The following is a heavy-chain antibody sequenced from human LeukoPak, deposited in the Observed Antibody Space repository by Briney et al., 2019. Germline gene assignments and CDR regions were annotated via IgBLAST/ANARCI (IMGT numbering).Heavy chain of an antibody. CDR3: ARVLLSGYDRPIDS. CDR1: GFTFSSYE. J-gene: IGHJ4*02. D-gene: IGHD5-12*01. V-gene: IGHV3-48*03. Sequence: GGSLRLSCAASGFTFSSYEMNWVRQAPGKRLEWVSYISSSAGSIYLADSVKDRFSVSRDNAKNSLYLQMTSLRAEDTGIYYCARVLLSGYDRPIDSWGQGTLVTVSS. CDR2: ISSSAGSI.